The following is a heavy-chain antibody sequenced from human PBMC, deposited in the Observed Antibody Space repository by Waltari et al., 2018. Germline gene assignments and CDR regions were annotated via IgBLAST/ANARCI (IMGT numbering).Heavy chain of an antibody. V-gene: IGHV3-23*01. CDR2: ISGSGGST. D-gene: IGHD6-6*01. CDR3: AKDSGYSSSSPIDY. J-gene: IGHJ4*02. Sequence: EVQLLESGGGLVQPGGSLRLSCAASGFTFSRYAMSWVRQAPGKGLEWVSAISGSGGSTYYADSVKGRFTISRDNSKNTLYLQMNSLRAEDTAVYYCAKDSGYSSSSPIDYWGQGTLVTVSS. CDR1: GFTFSRYA.